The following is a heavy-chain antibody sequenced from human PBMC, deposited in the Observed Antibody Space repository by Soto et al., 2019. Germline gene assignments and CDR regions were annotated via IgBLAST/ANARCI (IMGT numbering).Heavy chain of an antibody. D-gene: IGHD1-26*01. J-gene: IGHJ4*02. V-gene: IGHV1-69*01. CDR2: IIPIFGTA. Sequence: QVQLVQSGAAVKKPGSSVQVSCKASGGTFSSYAISWVRQAPGQGLEWMGGIIPIFGTANYAQKFQGRVTITADESTSTGYMELSSLRSEDTDVYYCATLDPRLDSGSYCWGQGTLFIVSS. CDR1: GGTFSSYA. CDR3: ATLDPRLDSGSYC.